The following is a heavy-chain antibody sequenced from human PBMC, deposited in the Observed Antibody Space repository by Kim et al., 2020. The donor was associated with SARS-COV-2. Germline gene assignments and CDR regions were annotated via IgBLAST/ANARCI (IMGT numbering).Heavy chain of an antibody. V-gene: IGHV3-30-3*01. CDR3: ARGREQWLAIDY. CDR1: GFTFSSYA. Sequence: GGSLRLSCAASGFTFSSYAMHWVRQAPGKGLEWVAVISYDGSNKYYADSVKGRFTISRDNSKNTLYLQMNSLRAEDTAVYYCARGREQWLAIDYWGQGTLVTVSS. J-gene: IGHJ4*02. D-gene: IGHD6-19*01. CDR2: ISYDGSNK.